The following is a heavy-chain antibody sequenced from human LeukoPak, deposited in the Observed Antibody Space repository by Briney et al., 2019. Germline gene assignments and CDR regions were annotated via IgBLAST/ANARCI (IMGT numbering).Heavy chain of an antibody. CDR2: ISSSSSYI. D-gene: IGHD5-24*01. Sequence: PGGXLRLSCAASGFTFSSYSMNWVRQAPGKGLEGVSSISSSSSYIYYADSVKGRFTISRDKAKKSLYLQMNSLRAEDTAVYYCARDRRDGYASFDYWGQGTLVTVSS. J-gene: IGHJ4*02. V-gene: IGHV3-21*01. CDR3: ARDRRDGYASFDY. CDR1: GFTFSSYS.